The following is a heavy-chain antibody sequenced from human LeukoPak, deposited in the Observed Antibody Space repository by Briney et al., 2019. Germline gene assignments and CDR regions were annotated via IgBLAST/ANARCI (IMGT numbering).Heavy chain of an antibody. J-gene: IGHJ4*02. Sequence: GRSLRLSCAASGFTFRSYGMHWVRQAPGKGLEWVAVIWYDGSNKYYADSVKGRFTVSRDNSKNTLYLQMNSLRAEDTAVYYCTTAVASSSGWYADYWGQGTLVTVSS. CDR3: TTAVASSSGWYADY. D-gene: IGHD6-19*01. V-gene: IGHV3-33*01. CDR2: IWYDGSNK. CDR1: GFTFRSYG.